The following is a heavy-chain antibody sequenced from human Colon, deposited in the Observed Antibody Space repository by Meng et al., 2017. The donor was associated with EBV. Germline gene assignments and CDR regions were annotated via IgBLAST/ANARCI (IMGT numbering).Heavy chain of an antibody. CDR3: ARVGAYCGGDCYHPR. J-gene: IGHJ4*02. V-gene: IGHV4-4*02. CDR1: GGSLSSRDW. Sequence: QVQLGELGPGLGKPSESLFLTCAVSGGSLSSRDWWSWVRQPPGKGLEWIGEIYHSGSTNYNPSLKSRVTISVDESKNQFSLRLSSVTAADTAVYYCARVGAYCGGDCYHPRWGQGTLVTVFS. D-gene: IGHD2-21*02. CDR2: IYHSGST.